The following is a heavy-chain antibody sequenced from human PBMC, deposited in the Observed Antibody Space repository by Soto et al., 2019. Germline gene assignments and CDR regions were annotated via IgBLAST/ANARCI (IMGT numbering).Heavy chain of an antibody. CDR1: GGTFSSYA. V-gene: IGHV1-69*13. J-gene: IGHJ6*02. Sequence: GASVKVSCKASGGTFSSYASRWVRQAPGQGLEWMGGIIPIFGTANYAQKFQGRVTITADESTSTAYMELSSLRSEDTAVYYCARKGVAGTHYYYGMDVWGQGTTVTVSS. D-gene: IGHD6-19*01. CDR2: IIPIFGTA. CDR3: ARKGVAGTHYYYGMDV.